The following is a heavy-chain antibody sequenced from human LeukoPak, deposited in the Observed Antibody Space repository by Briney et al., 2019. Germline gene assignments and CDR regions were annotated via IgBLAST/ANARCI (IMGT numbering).Heavy chain of an antibody. CDR2: LYYSGST. V-gene: IGHV4-39*01. CDR3: VRHNSLGIAAAYYYYGMDV. Sequence: PSETLSLTCTVSGGSISSSSYYWGWIRQPPGKGLEWIGTLYYSGSTYYNPSLKSRVAISVDTSKNHFSLKLSSVTAADTAVYYCVRHNSLGIAAAYYYYGMDVWGQGTTVTVSS. CDR1: GGSISSSSYY. D-gene: IGHD6-13*01. J-gene: IGHJ6*02.